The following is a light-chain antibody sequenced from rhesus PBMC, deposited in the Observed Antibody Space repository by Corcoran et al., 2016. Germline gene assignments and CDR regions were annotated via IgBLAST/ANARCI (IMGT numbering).Light chain of an antibody. CDR1: QSISSW. J-gene: IGKJ3*01. CDR3: LQYSSSPFT. V-gene: IGKV1-22*01. Sequence: DIQMTQSPSSLSASVGDTVTITCRASQSISSWLDWYQQKPGKAPKLLIYQASSLQSGVPSRFSGSGSGTDFTLTISSLQPEDFATYYCLQYSSSPFTFGPGTKLDI. CDR2: QAS.